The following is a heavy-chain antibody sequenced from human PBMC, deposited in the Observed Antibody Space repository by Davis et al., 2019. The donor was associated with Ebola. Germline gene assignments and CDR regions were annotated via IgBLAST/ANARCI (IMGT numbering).Heavy chain of an antibody. J-gene: IGHJ3*02. D-gene: IGHD2-2*01. Sequence: PGGSLRLSCAASGFTFSDYYMSWIRQAPGKGLERVSYISSSSSYTNYADSVKGRFTISRDNAKNSLYLQMNSLRAEDTAVYYCARWGAYCSSTSCPPARAFDIWGQGTMVTVSS. CDR3: ARWGAYCSSTSCPPARAFDI. CDR1: GFTFSDYY. V-gene: IGHV3-11*06. CDR2: ISSSSSYT.